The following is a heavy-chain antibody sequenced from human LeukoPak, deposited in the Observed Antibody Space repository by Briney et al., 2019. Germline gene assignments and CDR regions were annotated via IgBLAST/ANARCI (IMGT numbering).Heavy chain of an antibody. D-gene: IGHD6-19*01. V-gene: IGHV4-39*07. CDR2: IYYSGST. J-gene: IGHJ3*02. CDR1: GGSISSSSYY. Sequence: SETLSLTCTVSGGSISSSSYYWGWIRQPPGKGLEWIGSIYYSGSTYYNPSLKSRVTISVDTSKNQFSLKLSSVTAADTAVYYCARDSPWLLQEKALDIWGQGTMVTVSS. CDR3: ARDSPWLLQEKALDI.